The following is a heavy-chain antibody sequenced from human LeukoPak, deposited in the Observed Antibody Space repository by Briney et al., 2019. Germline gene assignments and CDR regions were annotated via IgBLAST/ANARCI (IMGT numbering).Heavy chain of an antibody. CDR2: IIGSGGTT. J-gene: IGHJ3*02. CDR1: GFTFSNYA. D-gene: IGHD1-26*01. V-gene: IGHV3-23*01. CDR3: AKGTRSSPNDAADI. Sequence: GSLRLSCAASGFTFSNYAMSWVRQAPRKGLEWVSAIIGSGGTTYYTNSVKGRFTISRDNSKNTLYLQMNSLRAEDTAVYYCAKGTRSSPNDAADIWGQGTMVTVSS.